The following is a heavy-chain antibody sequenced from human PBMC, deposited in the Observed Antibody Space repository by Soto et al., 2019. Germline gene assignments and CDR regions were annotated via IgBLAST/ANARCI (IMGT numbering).Heavy chain of an antibody. J-gene: IGHJ4*02. Sequence: PWGSLRLACASSVFTFSVYAMSWVHQAPGKGLEWVSAISGSGGSTYYADSVKGRFTISRDNSKNTLYLQMNSLRAEDTAVYFCAKMQDLYTVTIFDYWGQGTLVTVSS. CDR1: VFTFSVYA. CDR2: ISGSGGST. CDR3: AKMQDLYTVTIFDY. D-gene: IGHD4-17*01. V-gene: IGHV3-23*01.